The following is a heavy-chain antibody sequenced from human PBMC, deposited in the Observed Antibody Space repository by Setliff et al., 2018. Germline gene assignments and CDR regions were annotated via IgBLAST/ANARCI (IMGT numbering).Heavy chain of an antibody. CDR2: IKQDGSEK. CDR1: GFTFSSYW. V-gene: IGHV3-7*01. J-gene: IGHJ6*02. D-gene: IGHD7-27*01. CDR3: ASRRNWGRSWYYYYGMDV. Sequence: PGGSLRLSCAVSGFTFSSYWMNWVRQTPGKGLEWVANIKQDGSEKYYVDSAKGRFTISRDNAKNSLYLQMNSLRAEDTAVYYCASRRNWGRSWYYYYGMDVWGQGTTVTVSS.